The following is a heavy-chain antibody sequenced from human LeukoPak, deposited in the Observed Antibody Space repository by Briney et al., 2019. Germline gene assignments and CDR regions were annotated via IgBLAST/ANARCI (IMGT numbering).Heavy chain of an antibody. D-gene: IGHD3-22*01. CDR2: INPNSGGP. CDR3: ARDDTYYYDSSGYYAGDY. Sequence: ASVKVSCKASGYTFTSYYMHWVGQAPGEGGEWMGWINPNSGGPNYAQKFQGRVTMTRDTSISTAYMELSRLRSDDTAVYYCARDDTYYYDSSGYYAGDYWGQGTLVTVSS. V-gene: IGHV1-2*02. CDR1: GYTFTSYY. J-gene: IGHJ4*02.